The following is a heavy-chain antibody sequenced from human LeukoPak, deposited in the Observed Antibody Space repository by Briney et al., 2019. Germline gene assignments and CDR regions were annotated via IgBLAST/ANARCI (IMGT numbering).Heavy chain of an antibody. V-gene: IGHV3-49*04. Sequence: GGSLRLSCIVPGFTFGDYGMSWVRQAPGKGLEWVGFIRSKTYGGTTEYAASVKGRFTISRDDSSSILYLHMNSLKTEDTALYYCIPDLPFDSWGQGTLVTVSS. D-gene: IGHD1-14*01. CDR2: IRSKTYGGTT. CDR3: IPDLPFDS. J-gene: IGHJ4*02. CDR1: GFTFGDYG.